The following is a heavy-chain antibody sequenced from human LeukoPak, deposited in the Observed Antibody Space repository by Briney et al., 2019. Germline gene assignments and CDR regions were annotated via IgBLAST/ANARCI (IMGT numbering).Heavy chain of an antibody. J-gene: IGHJ6*03. Sequence: PSETLSLTCTVSGGSVGSYYWSWIRQPAGKALEWIGRIYTSGSTSYNPSLKSRVTISVDKSKNQFSLKLSSVTAADTAMYYCARDSTVTTFNYMDVWGKGTTVTVSS. CDR3: ARDSTVTTFNYMDV. CDR1: GGSVGSYY. CDR2: IYTSGST. D-gene: IGHD4-11*01. V-gene: IGHV4-4*07.